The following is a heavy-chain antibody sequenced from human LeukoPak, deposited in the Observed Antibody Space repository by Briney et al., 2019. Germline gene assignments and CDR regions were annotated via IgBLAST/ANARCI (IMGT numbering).Heavy chain of an antibody. CDR3: TRGYSGIGIYAFDI. D-gene: IGHD1-26*01. J-gene: IGHJ3*02. V-gene: IGHV3-72*01. CDR2: SGNKADRYTT. CDR1: GFTSSSYS. Sequence: PGGSLRLSCAASGFTSSSYSMNWVRQAPGKGLDWVGRSGNKADRYTTEYAASVKGRFTISRDDSKNSLYLQMNSLRTDDTAIYYCTRGYSGIGIYAFDIWGQGTMVTVSS.